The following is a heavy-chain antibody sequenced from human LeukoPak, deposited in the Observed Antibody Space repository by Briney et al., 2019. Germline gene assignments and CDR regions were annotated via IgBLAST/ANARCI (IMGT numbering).Heavy chain of an antibody. CDR2: ISAYNGNT. CDR1: GYTFTSYG. Sequence: ASVKVSCKASGYTFTSYGISWVRQAPGQGLEWMGWISAYNGNTNYAQKLQGRVTMATDTSTSTAYMELRSLRSDDTAVYYCARGGPYYYDSSGYYSTLDWGQGTLVTVSS. J-gene: IGHJ4*02. V-gene: IGHV1-18*01. D-gene: IGHD3-22*01. CDR3: ARGGPYYYDSSGYYSTLD.